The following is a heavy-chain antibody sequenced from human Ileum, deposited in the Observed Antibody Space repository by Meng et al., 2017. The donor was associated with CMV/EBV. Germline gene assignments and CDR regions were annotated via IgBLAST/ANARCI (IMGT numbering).Heavy chain of an antibody. V-gene: IGHV4-39*07. CDR1: GGSISSSSYC. D-gene: IGHD3-3*01. J-gene: IGHJ3*02. CDR3: ARDQQYYDFWSGYRSGYAFDI. Sequence: GSLRLSYTVSGGSISSSSYCWGWIRQPPGKGLEWIGSIYYSGSTYYNPSLKSRVTISVDTSKNQFSLKLSSVTAADTAVYYCARDQQYYDFWSGYRSGYAFDIWGQGTMVTVSS. CDR2: IYYSGST.